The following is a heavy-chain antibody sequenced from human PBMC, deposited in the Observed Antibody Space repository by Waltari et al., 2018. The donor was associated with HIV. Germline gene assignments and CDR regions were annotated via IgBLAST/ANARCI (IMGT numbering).Heavy chain of an antibody. CDR2: INTRGDT. J-gene: IGHJ4*02. V-gene: IGHV4-61*02. CDR1: GAAIKITRYF. Sequence: QVQLQESGPGLARSSQTLSLACSVSGAAIKITRYFWSWVRQSAGRGLEWIGRINTRGDTKYNPSLKGRVVMSIDAPRKMFFLNLTSISAADTGTYFCAREDYDQFWGSPLYIFDSWGLGTVITVSS. CDR3: AREDYDQFWGSPLYIFDS. D-gene: IGHD3-16*01.